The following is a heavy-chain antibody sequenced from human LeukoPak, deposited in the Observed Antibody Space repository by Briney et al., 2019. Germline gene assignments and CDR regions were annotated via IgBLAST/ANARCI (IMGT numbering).Heavy chain of an antibody. V-gene: IGHV4-31*11. D-gene: IGHD2-21*01. CDR2: IYYSGST. CDR3: ATCDTYYYYYGMDV. CDR1: GGSFSGYY. J-gene: IGHJ6*02. Sequence: PSETLSLTCAVYGGSFSGYYWSWIRQHPGRGLEWIGYIYYSGSTYYNPSLKSRVTISVDTSKNQFSLKLSSVTAADTAVYYCATCDTYYYYYGMDVWGQGTTVTVSS.